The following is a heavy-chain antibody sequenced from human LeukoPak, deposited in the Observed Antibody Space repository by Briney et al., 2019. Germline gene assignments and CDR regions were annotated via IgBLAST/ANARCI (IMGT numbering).Heavy chain of an antibody. V-gene: IGHV1-69*02. CDR3: ASRRDGYNNGFDY. CDR2: IIPILGIA. J-gene: IGHJ4*02. D-gene: IGHD5-24*01. Sequence: ASVKVSRKASGGTFSSYTISWVRQAPGQGLEWMGRIIPILGIANYAQKFQGRVTITADKSTSTAYMELSSLRSEDTAVYYCASRRDGYNNGFDYWGQGPLVTVSS. CDR1: GGTFSSYT.